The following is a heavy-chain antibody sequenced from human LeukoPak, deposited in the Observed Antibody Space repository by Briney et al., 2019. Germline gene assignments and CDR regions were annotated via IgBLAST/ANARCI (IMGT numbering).Heavy chain of an antibody. CDR1: GGSISSSSYY. CDR3: ARSHTLGDYDTANWFDP. V-gene: IGHV4-39*01. D-gene: IGHD4-17*01. Sequence: SETLSLTCTVSGGSISSSSYYWGWIRQPPGKGLEWIGSIYYSGSTYYNPSLKSRVTISVDTSKNQFSLKLSSVTAADTAVYYCARSHTLGDYDTANWFDPWGQGTLVTVSS. CDR2: IYYSGST. J-gene: IGHJ5*02.